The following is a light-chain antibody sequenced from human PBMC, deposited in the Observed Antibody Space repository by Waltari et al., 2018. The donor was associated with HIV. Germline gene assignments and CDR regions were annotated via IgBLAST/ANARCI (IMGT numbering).Light chain of an antibody. V-gene: IGLV1-44*01. CDR1: SSNLGTTT. CDR3: AAWDDSLNAWV. CDR2: GNH. J-gene: IGLJ3*02. Sequence: QSVLTQPPSASGTPGQRVTISCSGSSSNLGTTTVNWYQQLPGTAPKFLMYGNHVRPSGVPDRFSGSKSGTSASLAISGLRSEEEADYYCAAWDDSLNAWVFGGGTKVTVL.